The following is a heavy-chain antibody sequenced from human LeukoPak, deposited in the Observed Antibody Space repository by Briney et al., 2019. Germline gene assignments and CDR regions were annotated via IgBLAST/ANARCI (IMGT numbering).Heavy chain of an antibody. CDR2: IDGDGGNP. D-gene: IGHD7-27*01. Sequence: GGSLRLSCVASGFTFDTYLMDWVRQAPGKGPVWVSRIDGDGGNPSYADSVKGRFTISRDNAKNTLYLQMNSLRAEDTAVYYCTRDSGAERRYFDLWGRGTQVTVSS. CDR3: TRDSGAERRYFDL. V-gene: IGHV3-74*01. J-gene: IGHJ2*01. CDR1: GFTFDTYL.